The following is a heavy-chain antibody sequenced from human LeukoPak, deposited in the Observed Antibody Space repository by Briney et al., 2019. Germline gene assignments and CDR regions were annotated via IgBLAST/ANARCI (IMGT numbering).Heavy chain of an antibody. V-gene: IGHV4-39*07. Sequence: KPSETLSLTCTVSGGSISSSSYYWGWIRQPPGKGLEWIGSIYYSGSTYYNPSLKSRVTISVDTSKNQFSLKLSSVAAADTAVYYCARDHLVTPRIFDPWGQGTLVTVSS. D-gene: IGHD3-9*01. CDR1: GGSISSSSYY. CDR2: IYYSGST. J-gene: IGHJ5*02. CDR3: ARDHLVTPRIFDP.